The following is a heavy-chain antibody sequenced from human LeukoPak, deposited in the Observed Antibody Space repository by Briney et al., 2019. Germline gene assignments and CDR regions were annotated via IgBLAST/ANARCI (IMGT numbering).Heavy chain of an antibody. Sequence: ASVTVSCKTSGYYFSTYSINWVRQVPGQGLEWVGWINCDNGSTNYAQKFQGRVTMTTDTPTTTAYMELGSLTSDDTAVYYCAREWKGGDNWGQGSLVTVSS. CDR3: AREWKGGDN. J-gene: IGHJ4*02. V-gene: IGHV1-18*01. CDR2: INCDNGST. D-gene: IGHD1-1*01. CDR1: GYYFSTYS.